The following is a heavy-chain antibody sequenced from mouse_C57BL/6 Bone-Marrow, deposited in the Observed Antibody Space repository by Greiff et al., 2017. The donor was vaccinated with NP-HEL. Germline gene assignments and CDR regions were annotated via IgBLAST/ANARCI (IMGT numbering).Heavy chain of an antibody. D-gene: IGHD1-1*01. V-gene: IGHV7-1*01. Sequence: EVKLMESGGGLVQSGRSLRLSCATSGFTFSDFYMEWVRQAPGKGLEWIAASRNKANDYTTEYSASVKGRFIVSRDTSQSILYLQMNALRAEDTAIYYCARDYYYGSSYRDYAMDYWGQGTSVTVSS. CDR3: ARDYYYGSSYRDYAMDY. CDR2: SRNKANDYTT. CDR1: GFTFSDFY. J-gene: IGHJ4*01.